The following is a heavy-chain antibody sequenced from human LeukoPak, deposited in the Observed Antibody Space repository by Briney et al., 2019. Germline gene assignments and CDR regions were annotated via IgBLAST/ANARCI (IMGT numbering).Heavy chain of an antibody. V-gene: IGHV4-61*02. CDR3: ARPPSGYFRSRYRPYYMDV. Sequence: SETLSLTCTVSGGSISSGSYYWSWIRQPAGKGLEWIGRIYTSGSTNYNPSLKSRVTISVDTSKDQFSLKLSSVTAADTAVYYCARPPSGYFRSRYRPYYMDVWGKGTTVTISS. D-gene: IGHD6-13*01. CDR1: GGSISSGSYY. J-gene: IGHJ6*03. CDR2: IYTSGST.